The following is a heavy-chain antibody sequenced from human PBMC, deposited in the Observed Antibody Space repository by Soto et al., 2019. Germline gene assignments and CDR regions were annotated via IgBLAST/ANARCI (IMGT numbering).Heavy chain of an antibody. CDR3: AKWSYLDS. Sequence: DVRLAESGGGLVQPGGSLRLSCTTSGFSFASFAMTWVRQAPGKGLEWVATISGSDGKTYYADSVKGRFSISRDTSRNTLYLQMNSLIADDTAIYYCAKWSYLDSWGQGTRVTVSS. CDR2: ISGSDGKT. V-gene: IGHV3-23*04. J-gene: IGHJ4*02. D-gene: IGHD3-3*01. CDR1: GFSFASFA.